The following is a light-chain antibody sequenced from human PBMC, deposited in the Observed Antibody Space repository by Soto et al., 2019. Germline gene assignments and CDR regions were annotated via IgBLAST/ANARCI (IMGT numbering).Light chain of an antibody. V-gene: IGLV2-14*01. CDR1: SSDVGAYNS. CDR3: SSYTTSVTYV. CDR2: DVS. Sequence: QSALTQPASVSRSPGQSITISCTGTSSDVGAYNSVSWYQQHPGKAPKLIIYDVSTRPSGISDRFFGSKSGNTASLTISGLQSEDESDYYCSSYTTSVTYVFGTGTKVTVL. J-gene: IGLJ1*01.